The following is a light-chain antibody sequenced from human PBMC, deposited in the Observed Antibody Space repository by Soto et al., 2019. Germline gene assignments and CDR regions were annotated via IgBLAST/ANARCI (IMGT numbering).Light chain of an antibody. CDR3: ASWDDSLNAFYV. CDR2: RNN. J-gene: IGLJ1*01. V-gene: IGLV1-47*01. CDR1: SSNIGSNY. Sequence: QSVLTKPPSASGTPGQRVTISCSGRSSNIGSNYVYWYQQLPGTAPKLLMYRNNQRPSGVPDRFSGSKSGTSASLAISGLRSEDEADYYCASWDDSLNAFYVFGTGTRSPS.